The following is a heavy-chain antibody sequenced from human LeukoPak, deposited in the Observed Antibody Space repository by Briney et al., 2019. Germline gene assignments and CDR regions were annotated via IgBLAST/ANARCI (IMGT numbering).Heavy chain of an antibody. J-gene: IGHJ3*02. CDR3: ARMQWLVRDAFDI. D-gene: IGHD6-19*01. Sequence: GGSLRLSCAASGFTFSCYWMTWVRQAPGKGLEWVANMKQDGSEKNYVDSVKGRFTISRDNAKKSLYLQMNSLRAEDTAVYFCARMQWLVRDAFDIWGQGTMVTVSS. CDR2: MKQDGSEK. CDR1: GFTFSCYW. V-gene: IGHV3-7*01.